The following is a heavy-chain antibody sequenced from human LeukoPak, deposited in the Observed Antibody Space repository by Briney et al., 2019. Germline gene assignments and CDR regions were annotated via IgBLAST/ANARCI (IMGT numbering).Heavy chain of an antibody. J-gene: IGHJ6*03. CDR3: ARVSSKATVRGLITKKNYYYYYMDV. CDR1: GFTVSSNY. CDR2: IYSGGST. V-gene: IGHV3-53*01. D-gene: IGHD3-10*01. Sequence: GGSLRLSCAASGFTVSSNYMSWVRQAPGKGLEWVSVIYSGGSTYYADSVKGRFTISRDNSKNTLYLQMNSLRAEDTAVYYCARVSSKATVRGLITKKNYYYYYMDVWGKGTTVTISS.